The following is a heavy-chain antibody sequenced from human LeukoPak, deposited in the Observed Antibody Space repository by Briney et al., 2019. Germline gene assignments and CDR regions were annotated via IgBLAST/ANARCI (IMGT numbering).Heavy chain of an antibody. CDR1: GFTFSSYV. CDR3: AKDSSAGDFYFDY. J-gene: IGHJ4*02. CDR2: ILYDGSKK. D-gene: IGHD7-27*01. Sequence: GGSLRLSCAASGFTFSSYVMHWVRQAPGKGLEWVAVILYDGSKKFYADSVKGRFTISRDNSKNTLYLQMNSLRTEDTAVYYCAKDSSAGDFYFDYWGQGTLVTVSS. V-gene: IGHV3-30*18.